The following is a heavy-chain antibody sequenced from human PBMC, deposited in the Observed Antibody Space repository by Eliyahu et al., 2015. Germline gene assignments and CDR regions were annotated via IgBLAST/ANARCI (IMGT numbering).Heavy chain of an antibody. Sequence: QVQLQQWGAGLLKPSETLSLTCAVYGGSFSGYYWSWIRQPPGKGLEWIGEINHSGSTNYHPSLKSRVTISVDTSKNQFSLKLSSVTAADTAVYYCARGPRGYAIGGYFDYWGQGTLVTVSS. J-gene: IGHJ4*02. CDR3: ARGPRGYAIGGYFDY. V-gene: IGHV4-34*01. CDR1: GGSFSGYY. CDR2: INHSGST. D-gene: IGHD2-2*01.